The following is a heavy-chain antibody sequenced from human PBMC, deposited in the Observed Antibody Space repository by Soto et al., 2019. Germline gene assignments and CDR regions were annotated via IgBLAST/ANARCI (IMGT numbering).Heavy chain of an antibody. V-gene: IGHV3-30*18. CDR3: VKGSEVARQELDH. D-gene: IGHD2-15*01. J-gene: IGHJ4*02. CDR1: GFTFSNFG. CDR2: ISSDGGDK. Sequence: QVQLVESGGGVVQPGRSPRLSCAASGFTFSNFGMHWVGQAPGKGLEWVAAISSDGGDKYYSHSVKDRFTISRDNSKNTLFLQRNSLRVEDTAVYYCVKGSEVARQELDHWGQGILVTVSS.